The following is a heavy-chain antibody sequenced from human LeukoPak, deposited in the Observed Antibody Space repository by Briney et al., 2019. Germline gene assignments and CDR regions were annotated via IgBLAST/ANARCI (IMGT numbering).Heavy chain of an antibody. Sequence: GGSLRLSCAASGFTFSSYWMHWVRQAPGKGLVWVSRTNSDGSNTNYADSVKGRFTISRDNAKNTLYLQMNSLRAEDTAVYYCARVHYTRNWHIDYWGLGTLVTVSS. J-gene: IGHJ4*02. CDR1: GFTFSSYW. D-gene: IGHD3-3*01. V-gene: IGHV3-74*01. CDR2: TNSDGSNT. CDR3: ARVHYTRNWHIDY.